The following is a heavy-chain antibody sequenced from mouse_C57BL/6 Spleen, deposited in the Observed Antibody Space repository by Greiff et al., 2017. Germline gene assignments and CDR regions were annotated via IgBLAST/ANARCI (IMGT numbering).Heavy chain of an antibody. V-gene: IGHV1-64*01. J-gene: IGHJ1*03. D-gene: IGHD1-1*01. CDR3: ARKTSTVVAPYWYFDV. CDR2: IHPNSGST. CDR1: GYTFTSYW. Sequence: VQLQQSGAELVKPGASVKLSCKASGYTFTSYWMHWVKQRPGQGLEWIGMIHPNSGSTNYNEKFKSKATLTVDKSSSTAYMQLSSLTSEDSAVYYCARKTSTVVAPYWYFDVWGTGTTVTVSS.